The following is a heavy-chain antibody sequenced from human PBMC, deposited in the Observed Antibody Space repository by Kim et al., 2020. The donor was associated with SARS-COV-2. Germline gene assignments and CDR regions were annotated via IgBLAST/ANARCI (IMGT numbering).Heavy chain of an antibody. D-gene: IGHD2-21*02. CDR3: ARGGGNSLIFYYYYGMDV. Sequence: GRFTISRDNSKNTLYLQMNSLRAEDTAVYYCARGGGNSLIFYYYYGMDVWGQGTTVTVSS. V-gene: IGHV3-30*01. J-gene: IGHJ6*02.